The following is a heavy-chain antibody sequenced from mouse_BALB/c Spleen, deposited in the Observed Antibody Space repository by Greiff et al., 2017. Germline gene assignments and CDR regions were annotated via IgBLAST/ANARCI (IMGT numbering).Heavy chain of an antibody. Sequence: EVMLVESGGGLVKPGGSLKLSCAASGFAFSSYDMSWVRQTPEKRLEWVAYISSGGGSTYYPDTVKGRFTISRDNAKNTLYLQMSSLKSEDTAMYYCARRGYDVFDYWGQGTTLTVSS. D-gene: IGHD2-14*01. V-gene: IGHV5-12-1*01. CDR1: GFAFSSYD. CDR2: ISSGGGST. J-gene: IGHJ2*01. CDR3: ARRGYDVFDY.